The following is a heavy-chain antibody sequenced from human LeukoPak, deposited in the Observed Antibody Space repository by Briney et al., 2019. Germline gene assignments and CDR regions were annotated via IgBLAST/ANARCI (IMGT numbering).Heavy chain of an antibody. D-gene: IGHD4-17*01. CDR2: ISYSSSYI. J-gene: IGHJ4*02. Sequence: GGSLRLSCAVSGFTFSSYSMNWVRQAPGKGLEWVSSISYSSSYIYYADSVKGRFTISRDNAKNSLYLQMNSLRAEDTAVYYCARDEPGGDYGPDYWGQGTLVTVSS. CDR1: GFTFSSYS. CDR3: ARDEPGGDYGPDY. V-gene: IGHV3-21*01.